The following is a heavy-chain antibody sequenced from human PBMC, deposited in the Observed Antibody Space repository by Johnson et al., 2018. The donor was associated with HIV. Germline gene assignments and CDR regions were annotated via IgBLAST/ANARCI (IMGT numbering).Heavy chain of an antibody. V-gene: IGHV3-7*01. J-gene: IGHJ3*02. Sequence: VQLVESGGGLVQPGGSLRLSCSASGFTFTSYWLSWVRPAPGQGLEWVANIKQDGSEKYYVDSVKRRFTISRDTAKNSLYLQMNSLRAEDTAVYYCARDTDSSSWYTGPDAFDIWGQGTMVTVSS. CDR2: IKQDGSEK. CDR1: GFTFTSYW. D-gene: IGHD6-13*01. CDR3: ARDTDSSSWYTGPDAFDI.